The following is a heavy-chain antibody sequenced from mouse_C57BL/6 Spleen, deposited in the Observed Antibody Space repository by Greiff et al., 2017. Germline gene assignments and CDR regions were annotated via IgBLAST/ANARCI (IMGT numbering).Heavy chain of an antibody. D-gene: IGHD4-1*01. CDR1: GYAFSSSW. CDR3: AREGGLGSSYAMDY. CDR2: IYPGDGDT. J-gene: IGHJ4*01. V-gene: IGHV1-82*01. Sequence: VQLQQSGPELVKPGASVKISCKASGYAFSSSWMNWVKQRPGKGLEWIGRIYPGDGDTNYNGKFKGKATLTADKSSRTAYMQLSSLTSEDSAVYFCAREGGLGSSYAMDYWGQGTSVTVSS.